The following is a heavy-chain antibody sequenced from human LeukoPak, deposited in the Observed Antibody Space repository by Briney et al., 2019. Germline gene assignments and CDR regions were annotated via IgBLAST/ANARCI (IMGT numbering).Heavy chain of an antibody. CDR2: INSDGSSGI. CDR1: GFTFSSYW. Sequence: PGGSLRLSCAASGFTFSSYWMHWVRQAPGKGLVWVSRINSDGSSGISYADSVKGRFTISRDNSKNTLYLQMNSLTADDTAVYYCAKYVVAASTYYFDYWGQGTLVTVSS. J-gene: IGHJ4*02. D-gene: IGHD2-15*01. V-gene: IGHV3-74*01. CDR3: AKYVVAASTYYFDY.